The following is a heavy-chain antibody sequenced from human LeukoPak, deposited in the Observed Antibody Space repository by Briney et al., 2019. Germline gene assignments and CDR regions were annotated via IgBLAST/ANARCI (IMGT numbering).Heavy chain of an antibody. Sequence: ASVKVSCKASGYTFTGYYMHWVRQAPGQGLEWMGWINPNSGGANYAQKFQGRVTMTRDTSISTAYMELSRLRSDDTAVYYCARGIVVVVAATSPYYYYMDVWGKGTTVTISS. CDR2: INPNSGGA. CDR3: ARGIVVVVAATSPYYYYMDV. J-gene: IGHJ6*03. V-gene: IGHV1-2*02. CDR1: GYTFTGYY. D-gene: IGHD2-15*01.